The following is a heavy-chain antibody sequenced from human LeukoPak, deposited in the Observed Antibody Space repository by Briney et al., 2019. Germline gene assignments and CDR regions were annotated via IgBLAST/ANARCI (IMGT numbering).Heavy chain of an antibody. J-gene: IGHJ4*02. V-gene: IGHV4-39*02. D-gene: IGHD7-27*01. CDR3: ARDTIPPRNATEQKTGTYY. CDR1: GGSISTSNYY. CDR2: IYYRGNT. Sequence: SETLSLTCTVSGGSISTSNYYRAWIRQPPGKGLQWIGSIYYRGNTYYNPSLKSRVTMSVDTSKNQFSLRLTSVTAADTALYYCARDTIPPRNATEQKTGTYYWGQRTLVTVSS.